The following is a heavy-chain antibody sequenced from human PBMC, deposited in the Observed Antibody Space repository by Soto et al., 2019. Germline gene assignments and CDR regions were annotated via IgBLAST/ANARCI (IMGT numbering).Heavy chain of an antibody. Sequence: VGSLRLSCAASGFTVSSNYMSWVRQAPGKGLEWVSVIYTGGSTDYADSVQGRFTIYRDNSNNTVHLHMNNLRTDDTALYYCARFNCGGHCFLDYWGQGTPVTVSS. J-gene: IGHJ4*02. D-gene: IGHD2-21*02. CDR3: ARFNCGGHCFLDY. V-gene: IGHV3-53*05. CDR1: GFTVSSNY. CDR2: IYTGGST.